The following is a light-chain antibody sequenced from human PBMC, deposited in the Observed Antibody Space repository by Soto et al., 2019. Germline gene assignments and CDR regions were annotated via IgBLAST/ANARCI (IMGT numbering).Light chain of an antibody. V-gene: IGKV3-15*01. Sequence: EIVMTQSPATLSVSPGERATLSCRASQSVSSNLAWYQQKPGQAPRLLISDASTRATGIPARFGGSGSGTEFTLTISSLQSEDFAVYYCQQYNKWPPLTFGGGTKVEIK. CDR2: DAS. CDR1: QSVSSN. J-gene: IGKJ4*01. CDR3: QQYNKWPPLT.